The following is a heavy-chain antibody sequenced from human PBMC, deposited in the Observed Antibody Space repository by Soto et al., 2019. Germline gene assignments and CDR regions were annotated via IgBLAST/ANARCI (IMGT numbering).Heavy chain of an antibody. V-gene: IGHV4-59*01. CDR1: GGSISSYY. Sequence: SETLSLTCTVSGGSISSYYWSWIRQPPGKGLEWIGYIYYSGSTNYNPSLKSRVTISVDASKNQFSLKMSSVTAADTAVYYCSRSGGGSSWYVAFDYWGQGTLVTVSS. CDR3: SRSGGGSSWYVAFDY. J-gene: IGHJ4*02. CDR2: IYYSGST. D-gene: IGHD6-13*01.